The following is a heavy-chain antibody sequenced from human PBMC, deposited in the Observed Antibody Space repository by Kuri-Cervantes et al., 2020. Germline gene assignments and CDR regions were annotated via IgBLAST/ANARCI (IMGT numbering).Heavy chain of an antibody. Sequence: GGSLRLSCAASGLSFRGYSMNWVRQAPGKGLEWVSYISGGSTTMYYADFVKGRFTISRDDAKNSLYLQMNSLRAEDTAVYYCSESLNNWGQGVLVTVSS. CDR2: ISGGSTTM. CDR1: GLSFRGYS. CDR3: SESLNN. J-gene: IGHJ4*02. V-gene: IGHV3-48*01.